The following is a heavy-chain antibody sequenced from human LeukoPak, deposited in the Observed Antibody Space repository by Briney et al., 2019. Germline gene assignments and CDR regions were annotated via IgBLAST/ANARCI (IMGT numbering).Heavy chain of an antibody. CDR2: INHSGST. CDR3: ARFRGYSYGCDY. D-gene: IGHD5-18*01. V-gene: IGHV4-34*01. J-gene: IGHJ4*02. Sequence: SETLSLTCAGYGGSFSGYYWSWIRQPPGKGLEWIGEINHSGSTNYNPSLKSRVTISVDTSKNQFSLKLSSVTAADTAVYYCARFRGYSYGCDYWGQGTLVTVSS. CDR1: GGSFSGYY.